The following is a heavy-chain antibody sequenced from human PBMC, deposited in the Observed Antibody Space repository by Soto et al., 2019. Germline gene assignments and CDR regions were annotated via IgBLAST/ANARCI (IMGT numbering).Heavy chain of an antibody. V-gene: IGHV1-2*02. J-gene: IGHJ5*02. CDR3: ARRSTTYLNKVIYDR. Sequence: ASVKVSCKASRYTFTSYDIFWVRQSPGQGLEWMGWIKTDSGDTKYAQKFRGRVTMTRHTSISTAYMELNNLVSDDTAVYYCARRSTTYLNKVIYDRWGQGTLVTVSS. CDR2: IKTDSGDT. CDR1: RYTFTSYD. D-gene: IGHD1-26*01.